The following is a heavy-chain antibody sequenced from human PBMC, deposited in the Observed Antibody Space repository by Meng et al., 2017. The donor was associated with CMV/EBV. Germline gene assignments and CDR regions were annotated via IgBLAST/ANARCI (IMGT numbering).Heavy chain of an antibody. Sequence: GGSLRLSCAASGFTFSSYGMHWVRQAPGKGLEWVSAISGSGGSTYYADSVKGRFTISRDNSKNTLYLQMNSLRAEDTAVYYCAKDLVPAAIGDAFDIWGQGTMVTVSS. V-gene: IGHV3-23*01. CDR2: ISGSGGST. CDR3: AKDLVPAAIGDAFDI. D-gene: IGHD2-2*01. CDR1: GFTFSSYG. J-gene: IGHJ3*02.